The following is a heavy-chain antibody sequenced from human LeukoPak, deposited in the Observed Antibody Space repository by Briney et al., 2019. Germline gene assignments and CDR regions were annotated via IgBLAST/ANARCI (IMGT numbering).Heavy chain of an antibody. D-gene: IGHD6-13*01. CDR3: ARERARGGIAPRKSYRGTPAFFDY. CDR1: GGSISSGSYY. CDR2: IYTSGST. V-gene: IGHV4-61*02. Sequence: SQTLSLTCTVSGGSISSGSYYWSWIRQPAGKGLEWIGRIYTSGSTNYNPSLKSRVTISVDTSKNQFSLKLSSVTAADTAVYYCARERARGGIAPRKSYRGTPAFFDYWGQGTLVTVSS. J-gene: IGHJ4*02.